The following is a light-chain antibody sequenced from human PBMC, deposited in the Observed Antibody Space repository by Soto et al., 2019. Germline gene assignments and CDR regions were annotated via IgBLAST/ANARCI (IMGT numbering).Light chain of an antibody. Sequence: DIQMTQSPSTLSASVGDRVTITCRASQTISRRLAWYQHKPGKAPKILIWDDSRLQRGVPSRFSGSGSGTEFSLSISCLQPDDVATYYCHQYNYYSTWTFGQGTKVEIK. J-gene: IGKJ1*01. CDR2: DDS. CDR1: QTISRR. V-gene: IGKV1-5*01. CDR3: HQYNYYSTWT.